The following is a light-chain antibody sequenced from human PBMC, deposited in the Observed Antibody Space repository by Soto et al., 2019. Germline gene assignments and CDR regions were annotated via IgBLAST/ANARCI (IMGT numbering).Light chain of an antibody. CDR3: QQYGTSEMI. V-gene: IGKV3-20*01. J-gene: IGKJ5*01. Sequence: EIVLTHSPSTLCLSQGERATLSCRASRSLDSGQLAWYQQKPGQAPRLLISDASNRATGVPDRYSASGSGTDFTLTISRLEPEDFAVFFCQQYGTSEMIFGQGTRLEI. CDR1: RSLDSGQ. CDR2: DAS.